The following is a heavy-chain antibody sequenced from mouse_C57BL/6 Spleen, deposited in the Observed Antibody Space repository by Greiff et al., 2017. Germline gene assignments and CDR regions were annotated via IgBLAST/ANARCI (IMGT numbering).Heavy chain of an antibody. CDR2: IDPANGNT. D-gene: IGHD1-1*01. CDR3: ARDRITTVPYWYFDV. CDR1: GFNIKNTY. V-gene: IGHV14-3*01. Sequence: DVKLQESVAELVRPGASVKLSCTASGFNIKNTYMHWVKQRPEQGLEWIGRIDPANGNTKYAPKFQGKATITADTSSNTAYLQLSSLTSEDTAIYYCARDRITTVPYWYFDVWGTGTTVTVSS. J-gene: IGHJ1*03.